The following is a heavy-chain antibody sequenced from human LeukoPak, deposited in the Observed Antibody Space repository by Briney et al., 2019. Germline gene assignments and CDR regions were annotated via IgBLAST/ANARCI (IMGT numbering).Heavy chain of an antibody. CDR1: GFTFSSYW. CDR2: IKQDGSEK. D-gene: IGHD3-10*01. V-gene: IGHV3-7*03. J-gene: IGHJ4*02. Sequence: GGSLRLSCAASGFTFSSYWMTWVRQAPGKGLEWVANIKQDGSEKYFVDSVKGRFTISRDNAKNSLYLQMNSLRAEDTAVYYCAKSLRGPHGQIYYYGSGSYLLAFDYWGQGTLVTVSS. CDR3: AKSLRGPHGQIYYYGSGSYLLAFDY.